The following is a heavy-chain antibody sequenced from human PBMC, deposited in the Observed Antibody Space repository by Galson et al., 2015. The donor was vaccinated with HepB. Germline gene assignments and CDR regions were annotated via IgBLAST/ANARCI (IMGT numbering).Heavy chain of an antibody. CDR1: GFTFSSYA. V-gene: IGHV3-48*04. CDR2: ISSSSSTI. J-gene: IGHJ4*02. D-gene: IGHD6-19*01. CDR3: ARDVEQQLFPYVKYSSGTDEVDY. Sequence: SLRLSCAASGFTFSSYAMHWVRQAPGKGLEWVSYISSSSSTIYYADSVKGRFTISRDNAKNSLYLQMNSLRAEDTAVYYCARDVEQQLFPYVKYSSGTDEVDYWGQGTLVTVSS.